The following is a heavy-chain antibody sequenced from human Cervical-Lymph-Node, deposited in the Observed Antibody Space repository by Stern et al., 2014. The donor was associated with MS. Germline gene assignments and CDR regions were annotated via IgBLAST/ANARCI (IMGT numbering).Heavy chain of an antibody. J-gene: IGHJ4*02. CDR3: ANLYSNYVSE. CDR1: GGTFSSYS. D-gene: IGHD4-11*01. CDR2: IIPIIGTA. Sequence: QVQLGQSGAEVKKPGSSVKVSCKASGGTFSSYSISWVRPAPGKVLEWMVRIIPIIGTANYAQKFQGRVTITAYESTSTAYMELSSLRSEDTAVYYCANLYSNYVSEWGQGTLVTVSS. V-gene: IGHV1-69*18.